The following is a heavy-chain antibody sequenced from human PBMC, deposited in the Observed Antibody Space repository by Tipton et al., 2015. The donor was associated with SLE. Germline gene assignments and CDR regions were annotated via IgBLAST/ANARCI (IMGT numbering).Heavy chain of an antibody. CDR2: IYYSGST. J-gene: IGHJ4*02. D-gene: IGHD6-19*01. V-gene: IGHV4-39*07. CDR1: GGSISSSSYY. Sequence: TLSLTCTVSGGSISSSSYYWGWIRQPPGKGLEWIGSIYYSGSTYYNPSLKSRVTISVDTSKSQFSLKLSSVTAADTAVYYCARAEGAAFIIGGIAVAGTHLDYWGQGTLVTVSS. CDR3: ARAEGAAFIIGGIAVAGTHLDY.